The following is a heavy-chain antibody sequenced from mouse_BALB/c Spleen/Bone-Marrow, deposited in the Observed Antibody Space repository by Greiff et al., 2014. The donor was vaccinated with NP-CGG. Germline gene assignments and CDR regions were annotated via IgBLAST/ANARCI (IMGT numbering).Heavy chain of an antibody. V-gene: IGHV1-74*01. D-gene: IGHD1-2*01. CDR1: DYSFTNYW. J-gene: IGHJ1*01. Sequence: QVQLKESGAELVRPGASVKLSCKASDYSFTNYWMHWVKQGPGQGLEWIGMIHPSDSETRLNQKFKDKATLTVDKSSSTAYMQLSSPTSEDSAVYYCARGGSDGWRFDVWGAGTTVTVSS. CDR2: IHPSDSET. CDR3: ARGGSDGWRFDV.